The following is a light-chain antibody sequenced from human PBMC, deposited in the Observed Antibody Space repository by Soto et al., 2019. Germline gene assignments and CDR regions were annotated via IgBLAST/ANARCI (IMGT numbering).Light chain of an antibody. CDR2: DAS. CDR3: QQRSNWSGT. Sequence: EIVLTQSPATLSFSPGERATLSCRASQSVSSYFAWYQQKPGQAPRLLIYDASNRATGIPARFSGSGSGTDFILTISSLEPEDFAVYYCQQRSNWSGTFGQGTRLEIK. J-gene: IGKJ5*01. CDR1: QSVSSY. V-gene: IGKV3-11*01.